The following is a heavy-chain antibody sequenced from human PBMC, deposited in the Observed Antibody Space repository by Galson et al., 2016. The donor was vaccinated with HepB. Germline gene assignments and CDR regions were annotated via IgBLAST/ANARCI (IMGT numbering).Heavy chain of an antibody. J-gene: IGHJ4*01. D-gene: IGHD3-22*01. CDR2: IYLSGGT. V-gene: IGHV4-4*02. Sequence: SETLSLTCAVSGDSISSTSWWTWVRQTPGKGLEWIGEIYLSGGTKYSPSLKSRVTIIADRSKNQFSLELTSVTAADTAVYFCARQVVDSNFDYWGHGTLVPVSS. CDR3: ARQVVDSNFDY. CDR1: GDSISSTSW.